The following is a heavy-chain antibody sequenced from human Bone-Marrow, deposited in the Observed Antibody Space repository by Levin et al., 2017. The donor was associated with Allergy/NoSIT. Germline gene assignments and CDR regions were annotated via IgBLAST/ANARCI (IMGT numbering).Heavy chain of an antibody. CDR1: GFPFSSYS. CDR3: AKDTAYSTTWFWDH. Sequence: GGSLRLSCAGSGFPFSSYSMTWVRRAPGRGLEWVASIGGTGYDTYYADSVRGRFTISRDNSRDSVYLQMDSLRGDDTAFYYCAKDTAYSTTWFWDHWGQGTLVSVSS. CDR2: IGGTGYDT. J-gene: IGHJ4*02. V-gene: IGHV3-21*04. D-gene: IGHD6-13*01.